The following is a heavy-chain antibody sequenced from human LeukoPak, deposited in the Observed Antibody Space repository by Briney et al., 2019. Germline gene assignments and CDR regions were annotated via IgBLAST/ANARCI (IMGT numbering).Heavy chain of an antibody. J-gene: IGHJ4*02. CDR1: GASVTHYY. CDR3: ASRGRAGSDMLALDY. D-gene: IGHD6-19*01. CDR2: IYYSVTT. V-gene: IGHV4-59*02. Sequence: SETLSLTCSVSGASVTHYYWTWIRQTPGKGLEWLGHIYYSVTTHYNPSLKSRLTISVETSKNQFSLKLSSVTAADTAVYYCASRGRAGSDMLALDYWGQGTLITVSS.